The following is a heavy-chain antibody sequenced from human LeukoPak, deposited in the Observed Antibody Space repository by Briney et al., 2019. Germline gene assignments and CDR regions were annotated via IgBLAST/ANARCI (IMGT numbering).Heavy chain of an antibody. CDR3: ARDMRSYYDFWSGYYIRGGYFDY. CDR1: GYTFTSYY. Sequence: GASVKVSCKASGYTFTSYYMHWVRQAPGQGLEWMGIINPSGGSTSYAQKFQGRVTMTRDMSTSTVYMELSSLRSEDTAVYYCARDMRSYYDFWSGYYIRGGYFDYWGQGTLVTVSS. J-gene: IGHJ4*02. V-gene: IGHV1-46*01. CDR2: INPSGGST. D-gene: IGHD3-3*01.